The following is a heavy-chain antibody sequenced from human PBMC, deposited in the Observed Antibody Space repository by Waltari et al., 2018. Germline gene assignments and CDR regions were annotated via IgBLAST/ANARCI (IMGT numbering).Heavy chain of an antibody. V-gene: IGHV4-31*02. CDR1: GFPFSRGPSY. D-gene: IGHD5-12*01. J-gene: IGHJ4*02. Sequence: QVQLQESGPGLVRPSQNRSRIRLVSGFPFSRGPSYWGWIRQHPGKGLEWIGHMFFSGSTYYNPSLKSRVTISADTSKNHFSLNLMSVTAADTAVYYCARVVGPSGYASFDHWGQGALVTVSS. CDR2: MFFSGST. CDR3: ARVVGPSGYASFDH.